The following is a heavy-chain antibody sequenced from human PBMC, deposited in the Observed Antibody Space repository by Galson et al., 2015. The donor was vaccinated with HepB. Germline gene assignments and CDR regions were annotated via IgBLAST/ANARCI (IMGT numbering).Heavy chain of an antibody. Sequence: SVKVSCKASGGTFSSYAISWVRQAPGQGLEWMGGIIPIFGTANYAQKFQGRVTITADESTSTAYMELSSLRSEDTAVYYCARDHWHLYYYYYMDVWGKGTTVTVSS. CDR3: ARDHWHLYYYYYMDV. CDR1: GGTFSSYA. J-gene: IGHJ6*03. CDR2: IIPIFGTA. D-gene: IGHD1-1*01. V-gene: IGHV1-69*13.